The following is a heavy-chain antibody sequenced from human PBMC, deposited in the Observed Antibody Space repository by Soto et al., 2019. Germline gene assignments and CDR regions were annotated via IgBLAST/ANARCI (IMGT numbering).Heavy chain of an antibody. J-gene: IGHJ4*02. CDR1: GYTFTDYY. CDR2: VDPEDGET. CDR3: ATTLEDYYDSSGYPRFDY. Sequence: EVQLVQSGAEVKKPGATVKISCKVSGYTFTDYYMHWVQQAPGKGLEWMGLVDPEDGETIYAEKFQGRVTITADTSTDTAYMELSSLRSEDTAVYYCATTLEDYYDSSGYPRFDYWGQGTLVTVSS. V-gene: IGHV1-69-2*01. D-gene: IGHD3-22*01.